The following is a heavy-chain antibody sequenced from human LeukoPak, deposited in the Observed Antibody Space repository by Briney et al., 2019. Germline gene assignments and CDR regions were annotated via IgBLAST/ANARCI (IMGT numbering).Heavy chain of an antibody. CDR2: ISGSGGST. Sequence: GGSLRLSCAASGFTFSSYAMSWVRHAPGKGLEWVSAISGSGGSTYYADSVKGRFTISRDNAKNSLYLQMDSLRAEDTAVYYCARVWSYHFDYWGQGTLVTVSS. V-gene: IGHV3-23*01. CDR3: ARVWSYHFDY. CDR1: GFTFSSYA. D-gene: IGHD2-2*02. J-gene: IGHJ4*02.